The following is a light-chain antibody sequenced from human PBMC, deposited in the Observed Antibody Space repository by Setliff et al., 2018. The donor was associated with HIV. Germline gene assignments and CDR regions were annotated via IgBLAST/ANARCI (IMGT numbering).Light chain of an antibody. Sequence: QSVLGQPPSVSGAPGRRVTISCTGSSSNIGAGYDVHWYQQFPGTAPKLVIYSSTNRPSGVPDRFSGSKSGTSASLAITGLQGEDEADYYCNSYTGSSTGYVFGTGTKVTVL. CDR1: SSNIGAGYD. V-gene: IGLV1-40*01. CDR3: NSYTGSSTGYV. J-gene: IGLJ1*01. CDR2: SST.